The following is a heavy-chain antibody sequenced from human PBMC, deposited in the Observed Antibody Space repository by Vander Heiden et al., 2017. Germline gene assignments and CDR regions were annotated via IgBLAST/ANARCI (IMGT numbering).Heavy chain of an antibody. CDR3: AAVYYYSKGGAFDI. J-gene: IGHJ3*02. CDR2: VGVCRGKH. V-gene: IGHV1-58*02. D-gene: IGHD4-4*01. Sequence: QMQLVQSGPEVKKPGTSVKVSCKASGFTFTSSAMQWVRQARGQRLWGVGLVGVCRGKHKQRKKVQERVNITRDMSTRQGQMELSSLRSEDTAVYYCAAVYYYSKGGAFDIWGQGTMVTVSS. CDR1: GFTFTSSA.